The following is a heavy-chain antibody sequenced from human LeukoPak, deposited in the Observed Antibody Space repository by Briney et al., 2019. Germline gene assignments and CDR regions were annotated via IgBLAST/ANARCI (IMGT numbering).Heavy chain of an antibody. D-gene: IGHD6-19*01. CDR1: RGSTTSGDSY. J-gene: IGHJ4*02. Sequence: SETLSLTCTLSRGSTTSGDSYWSWIRQPPGNGLEWIAYIYNSGSTYYNPSLKSRVTISVDTSKNQFSLKLSSVTAADTAVYYCARGKGQWLAPDYWGQGTLVTVSS. CDR2: IYNSGST. V-gene: IGHV4-30-4*01. CDR3: ARGKGQWLAPDY.